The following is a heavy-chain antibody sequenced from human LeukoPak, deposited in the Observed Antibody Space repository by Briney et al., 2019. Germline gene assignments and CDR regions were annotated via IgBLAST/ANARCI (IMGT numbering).Heavy chain of an antibody. J-gene: IGHJ3*02. CDR3: AKKGQYYYDSSGYYSAFDI. V-gene: IGHV4-59*12. CDR1: GGSISSYY. CDR2: IYYSGST. Sequence: TTSETLSLTCTVSGGSISSYYWSWIRQPPGKGLEWIGYIYYSGSTNYNPSLKSRVTISVDTSKNQFSLKLSSVTAADTAVYYCAKKGQYYYDSSGYYSAFDIWGQGTMVTVSS. D-gene: IGHD3-22*01.